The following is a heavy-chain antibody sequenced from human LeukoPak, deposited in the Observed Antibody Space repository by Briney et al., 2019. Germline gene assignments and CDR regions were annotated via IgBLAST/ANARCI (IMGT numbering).Heavy chain of an antibody. D-gene: IGHD2-21*01. CDR1: GGSISSGDYY. Sequence: SETLSLTCTVSGGSISSGDYYWSWIRQPPGKGLEWIGYIYYSGSTYYNPSLKSRVTISVDTSKNPFSLKLSSVTAAGTAVYYCARGLLDADAFDIWGQGTMVTVSS. J-gene: IGHJ3*02. CDR3: ARGLLDADAFDI. V-gene: IGHV4-30-4*01. CDR2: IYYSGST.